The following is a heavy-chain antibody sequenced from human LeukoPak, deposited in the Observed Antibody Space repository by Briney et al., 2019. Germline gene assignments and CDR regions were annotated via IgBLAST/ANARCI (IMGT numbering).Heavy chain of an antibody. D-gene: IGHD6-13*01. Sequence: GRSLRLSCAASGFTFSSYGMHWVRQAPGKGPEWVAVISYDGSNKYYADSVKGRFTISRDNSKNTLYLQMNSLRAEHTAVYYCAKMVIAAAAARDYWGQGTLVTVSS. V-gene: IGHV3-30*18. CDR3: AKMVIAAAAARDY. CDR2: ISYDGSNK. J-gene: IGHJ4*02. CDR1: GFTFSSYG.